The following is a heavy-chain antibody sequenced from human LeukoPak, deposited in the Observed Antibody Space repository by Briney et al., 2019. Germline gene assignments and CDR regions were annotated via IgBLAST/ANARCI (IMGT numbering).Heavy chain of an antibody. CDR2: MNPNSGNT. CDR3: ARGRQYSSSWWDRYYFDY. D-gene: IGHD6-13*01. CDR1: GYTFTSYD. J-gene: IGHJ4*02. Sequence: GASVKVSCKASGYTFTSYDINWVRQATGQGLERMGWMNPNSGNTGYAQKFQGRVTMTRDTSTSTVYMELSSLRSEDTAVYYCARGRQYSSSWWDRYYFDYWGQGTLVTVSS. V-gene: IGHV1-8*01.